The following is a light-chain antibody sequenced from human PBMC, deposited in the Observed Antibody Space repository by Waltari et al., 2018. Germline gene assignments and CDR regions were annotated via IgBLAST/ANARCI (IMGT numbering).Light chain of an antibody. Sequence: SYELTQPSSVSVSPGQTARSTCSGDVLAKKYARGFQQKPGQAPVLVIYKDSERPSGIPERFSGSSSGTTVTLTISGAHVEDDADYSCYSAADHIGVFGGGTKLTVL. CDR2: KDS. CDR3: YSAADHIGV. CDR1: VLAKKY. V-gene: IGLV3-27*01. J-gene: IGLJ3*02.